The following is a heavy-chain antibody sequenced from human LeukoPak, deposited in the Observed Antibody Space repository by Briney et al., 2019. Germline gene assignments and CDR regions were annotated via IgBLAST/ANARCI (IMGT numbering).Heavy chain of an antibody. CDR2: IYYSVST. Sequence: SETLSLTCTVSGGSISSGAYYWSWIRQHPGKGLEWIGYIYYSVSTYYNPSLKSRVTISVDTSKNQFSLNLSSVTAADTAVYSCVRVYVGGYGDTWFDPWGQGTLVTVSS. CDR3: VRVYVGGYGDTWFDP. CDR1: GGSISSGAYY. D-gene: IGHD4-17*01. V-gene: IGHV4-31*03. J-gene: IGHJ5*02.